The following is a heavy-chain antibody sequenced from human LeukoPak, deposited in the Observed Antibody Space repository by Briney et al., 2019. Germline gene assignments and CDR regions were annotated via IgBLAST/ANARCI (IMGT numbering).Heavy chain of an antibody. CDR3: AKGSGLLSGAPVDYYYMDV. D-gene: IGHD2-15*01. Sequence: PGGSLRLSCAASGFTFSSYGMHWVRQAPGKGLEWVAFIRYDGSDKYYADSVKGRFTISRDKTKNTLYVQMNSLRVEDTAVYYCAKGSGLLSGAPVDYYYMDVWGQGTTVTISS. J-gene: IGHJ6*03. CDR1: GFTFSSYG. CDR2: IRYDGSDK. V-gene: IGHV3-30*02.